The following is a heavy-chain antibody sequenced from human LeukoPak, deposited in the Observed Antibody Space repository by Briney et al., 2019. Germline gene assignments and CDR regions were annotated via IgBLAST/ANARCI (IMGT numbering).Heavy chain of an antibody. CDR3: ARVSAAFYYYYGMDV. Sequence: SETLSLTCGVSGGSISSSNWWSWVRQPPGKGLEWIGEIYHSGSTNYNPSLKSRVTISVDKSKNQFSLKLSSVTAADTAVYYCARVSAAFYYYYGMDVWGQGTTVTVSS. CDR1: GGSISSSNW. CDR2: IYHSGST. J-gene: IGHJ6*02. V-gene: IGHV4-4*02. D-gene: IGHD6-13*01.